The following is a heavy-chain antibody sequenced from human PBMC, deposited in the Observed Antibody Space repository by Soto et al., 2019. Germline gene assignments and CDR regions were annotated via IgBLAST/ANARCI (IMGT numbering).Heavy chain of an antibody. CDR2: ISGRAGNT. CDR3: AKDRYCSSTSCSSLNS. CDR1: GFTFASYT. Sequence: EVQLLESGGGLVQPGGSLRLSCAASGFTFASYTMTWVRQAPGKGLEWVSVISGRAGNTYYADSVKGRFTISRDNSKITLYLYMSSLRAEDTALYYCAKDRYCSSTSCSSLNSWGQGTLVTVSS. V-gene: IGHV3-23*01. D-gene: IGHD2-2*01. J-gene: IGHJ5*02.